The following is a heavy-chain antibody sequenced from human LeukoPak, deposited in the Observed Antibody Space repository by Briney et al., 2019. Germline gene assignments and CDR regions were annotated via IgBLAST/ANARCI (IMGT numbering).Heavy chain of an antibody. CDR2: INHSGST. CDR3: ARGDPLINAFDI. V-gene: IGHV4-34*01. Sequence: SETLSLTCAVYGGSFSGYYWSWIRQPPGKGLEWIGEINHSGSTNYNPSLKSRVTISVDTSKNQFSLKLSFVTAADTAVYYCARGDPLINAFDIWGQGTMVTVSS. J-gene: IGHJ3*02. CDR1: GGSFSGYY.